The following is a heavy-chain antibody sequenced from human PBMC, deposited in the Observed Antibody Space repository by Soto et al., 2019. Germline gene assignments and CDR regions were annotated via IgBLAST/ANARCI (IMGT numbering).Heavy chain of an antibody. J-gene: IGHJ6*02. CDR3: AKANIAVEAPHYYYYGMDV. CDR1: GFTFSSYW. CDR2: INSDGSST. Sequence: GGSLRLSCAASGFTFSSYWMHWVRQAPGKGLVWVSRINSDGSSTSYADSVKGRFTISRDNAKNTLYLQMNSLRAEDTAVYYCAKANIAVEAPHYYYYGMDVWGQGTTVTVSS. D-gene: IGHD6-19*01. V-gene: IGHV3-74*01.